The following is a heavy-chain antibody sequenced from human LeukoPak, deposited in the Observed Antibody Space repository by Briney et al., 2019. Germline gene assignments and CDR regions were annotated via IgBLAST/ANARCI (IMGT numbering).Heavy chain of an antibody. D-gene: IGHD3-10*01. V-gene: IGHV3-15*01. CDR3: TIRGTGSYYFDY. CDR2: IKSKTDGGTR. J-gene: IGHJ4*02. CDR1: GFTFSNAW. Sequence: AGSLRLSCAASGFTFSNAWMSWVRQAPGKVLEWVGRIKSKTDGGTREYAAPVKGRFTISRDDSKNTLYLQMNSLKTEDTAVYYCTIRGTGSYYFDYWGQGTLVTVSS.